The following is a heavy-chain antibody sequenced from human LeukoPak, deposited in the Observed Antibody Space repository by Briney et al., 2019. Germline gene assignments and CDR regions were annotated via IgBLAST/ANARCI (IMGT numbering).Heavy chain of an antibody. CDR1: GFTFSTYG. CDR3: ARAVGPFDY. Sequence: GGSLRLSCAASGFTFSTYGMHWVRQAPGKGLEWVAVIWFDGSNKYYSDSVKGRFTISRDNSKSTLYLQMNSLRAEDTAVYYCARAVGPFDYWGQRTLVTVSS. V-gene: IGHV3-33*01. D-gene: IGHD3-16*01. J-gene: IGHJ4*02. CDR2: IWFDGSNK.